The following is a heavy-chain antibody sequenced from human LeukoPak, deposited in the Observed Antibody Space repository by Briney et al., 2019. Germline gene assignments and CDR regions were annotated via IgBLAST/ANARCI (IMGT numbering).Heavy chain of an antibody. Sequence: ASVKVSCKASGGTFSSHAISWVRQAPGQGLEWMGWMNPNSGNTGYAQKFQGRVTMTRNTSISTAYMELSSLRSEDTAVYYCARHGAVAGPNWFDPWGQGTLVTVSS. J-gene: IGHJ5*02. D-gene: IGHD6-19*01. CDR3: ARHGAVAGPNWFDP. CDR1: GGTFSSHA. V-gene: IGHV1-8*02. CDR2: MNPNSGNT.